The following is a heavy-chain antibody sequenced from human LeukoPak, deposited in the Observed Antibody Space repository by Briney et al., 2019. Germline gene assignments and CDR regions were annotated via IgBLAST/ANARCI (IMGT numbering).Heavy chain of an antibody. J-gene: IGHJ4*02. V-gene: IGHV1-69*04. CDR1: GGTFDNYA. Sequence: SVTVSCKASGGTFDNYAVSWVREAPGLGLEWMGRIIPMLGKTNSAQKFQDRVTITADKSTGTAYMELTNLRPDDTAVYFCARGLFGGFAAAPFDHWGQGTLVTVSP. D-gene: IGHD2-2*01. CDR2: IIPMLGKT. CDR3: ARGLFGGFAAAPFDH.